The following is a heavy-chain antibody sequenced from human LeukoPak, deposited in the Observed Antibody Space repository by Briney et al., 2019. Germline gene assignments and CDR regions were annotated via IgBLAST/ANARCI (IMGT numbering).Heavy chain of an antibody. V-gene: IGHV3-74*01. Sequence: PGGSLRLSCAASGFTFSSYWMHWVRQAPGKGLVWVSRISSDGSSTSYADSVKGRFTIPRDNAKNTLYLQMNSLRAEDTAVYYCARDSEVLRYFDWLPHYYYGMDVWGQGTTVTVSS. J-gene: IGHJ6*02. D-gene: IGHD3-9*01. CDR3: ARDSEVLRYFDWLPHYYYGMDV. CDR2: ISSDGSST. CDR1: GFTFSSYW.